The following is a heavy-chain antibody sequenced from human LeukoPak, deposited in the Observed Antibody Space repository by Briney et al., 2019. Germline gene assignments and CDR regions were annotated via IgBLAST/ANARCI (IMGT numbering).Heavy chain of an antibody. CDR3: ARVRAVAAFS. D-gene: IGHD6-6*01. CDR1: GGFISRSNYY. V-gene: IGHV4-39*07. CDR2: IFYSGST. J-gene: IGHJ5*02. Sequence: PSETLSLTCTVSGGFISRSNYYWGWIRQPPGKGLEWIGHIFYSGSTYYNPSLKSRVTISVDTSKNQFSLKLSSVTAADTAVYYCARVRAVAAFSWGQGTLVTVSS.